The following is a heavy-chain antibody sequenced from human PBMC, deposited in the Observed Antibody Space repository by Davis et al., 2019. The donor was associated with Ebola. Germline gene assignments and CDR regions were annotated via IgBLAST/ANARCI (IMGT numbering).Heavy chain of an antibody. CDR2: INPNSGGT. CDR1: GYTFTGYY. D-gene: IGHD5-12*01. J-gene: IGHJ4*02. V-gene: IGHV1-2*04. Sequence: ASVKVSCKASGYTFTGYYMHWVRQAPGQGLEWMGWINPNSGGTNYAQKFQGWVTMTTDTSTSTAYMELRSLRSDDTAVYYCARATIVATNYWGQGTLVTASS. CDR3: ARATIVATNY.